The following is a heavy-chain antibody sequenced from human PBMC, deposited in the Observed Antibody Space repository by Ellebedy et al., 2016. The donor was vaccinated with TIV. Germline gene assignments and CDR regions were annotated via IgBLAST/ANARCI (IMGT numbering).Heavy chain of an antibody. CDR3: AKDLGKGGGSVFEY. CDR1: GFTFSSYA. D-gene: IGHD6-25*01. CDR2: ISGSGANT. Sequence: GESLKISXAASGFTFSSYAMSWVRQAPGKGLQWVSAISGSGANTYYADSVKGRFTISKDTSKNTLGLQMNSLRAEDTDIYYCAKDLGKGGGSVFEYWGQGTLVTVSS. J-gene: IGHJ4*02. V-gene: IGHV3-23*01.